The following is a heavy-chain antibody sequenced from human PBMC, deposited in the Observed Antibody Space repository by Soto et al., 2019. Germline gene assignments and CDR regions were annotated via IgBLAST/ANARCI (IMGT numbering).Heavy chain of an antibody. CDR2: IHYSGST. CDR1: GGSISTYY. V-gene: IGHV4-59*01. D-gene: IGHD3-10*01. Sequence: QVQLQESGPGLVKPSETLSLTCTVSGGSISTYYWSWIRQPPGKGLEWIGYIHYSGSTTYNPSLMSRVTLSVDTSKNQFSLRLSAVTAADTAVYYCARGNRQYYYYGMDVW. J-gene: IGHJ6*01. CDR3: ARGNRQYYYYGMDV.